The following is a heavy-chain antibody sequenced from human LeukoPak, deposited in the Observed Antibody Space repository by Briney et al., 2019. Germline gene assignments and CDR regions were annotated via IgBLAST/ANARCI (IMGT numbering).Heavy chain of an antibody. CDR3: AREDYGDSLDAFDI. CDR1: GGSISSSSYY. CDR2: IYYSGST. V-gene: IGHV4-30-4*08. Sequence: SETLSLTCTDSGGSISSSSYYWGWIRQPPGKGLEWIGYIYYSGSTYYNPSLKSRVTISVDTSKNQFSLKLSSVTAADTAVYYCAREDYGDSLDAFDIWGQGTMVTVSS. D-gene: IGHD4-17*01. J-gene: IGHJ3*02.